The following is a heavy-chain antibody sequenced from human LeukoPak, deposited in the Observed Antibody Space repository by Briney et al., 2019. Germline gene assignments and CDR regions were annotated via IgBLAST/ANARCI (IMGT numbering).Heavy chain of an antibody. D-gene: IGHD3-22*01. CDR2: IIPACGTA. J-gene: IGHJ6*03. V-gene: IGHV1-69*05. CDR1: GGTFSSYS. CDR3: ASEGNYDSSGYSRYNYYYMDV. Sequence: GASVTVSCKGSGGTFSSYSMSWVRQAPGQGLEWMGGIIPACGTAHYAQKFQGRVTFTTDESTTTAYMEMRSLRSEDTAVYYCASEGNYDSSGYSRYNYYYMDVWGKGTAVTVSS.